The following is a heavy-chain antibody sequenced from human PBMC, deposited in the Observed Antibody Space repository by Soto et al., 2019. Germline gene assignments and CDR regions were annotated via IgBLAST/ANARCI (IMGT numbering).Heavy chain of an antibody. CDR1: GFSLRTRGVG. D-gene: IGHD3-3*01. CDR2: IYWNDDK. V-gene: IGHV2-5*01. CDR3: AHSSFWSSYYGFRAFDI. Sequence: AATLGKPTQRVTLYCTVSGFSLRTRGVGVGWIRQPPGKALEWLALIYWNDDKRYSPSLKSRLTITKDTSKNKVVLTMTNMDPVDTATYYCAHSSFWSSYYGFRAFDIWGQGTMVTVSS. J-gene: IGHJ3*02.